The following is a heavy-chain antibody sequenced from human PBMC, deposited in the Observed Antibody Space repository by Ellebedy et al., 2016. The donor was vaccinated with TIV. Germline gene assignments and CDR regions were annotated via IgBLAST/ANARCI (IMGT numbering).Heavy chain of an antibody. V-gene: IGHV4-59*01. CDR3: ARVSPSPPLGDQLLGHFDY. CDR1: GGSISSYY. D-gene: IGHD3-16*01. J-gene: IGHJ4*02. Sequence: MPSETLSLTCTVSGGSISSYYWSWIRQPPGKGLEWIGYIYYSGSTNYNPSLKSRVTISVDTSKNQFSLKLSSVTAADTAVYYCARVSPSPPLGDQLLGHFDYWGQGTLVTVSS. CDR2: IYYSGST.